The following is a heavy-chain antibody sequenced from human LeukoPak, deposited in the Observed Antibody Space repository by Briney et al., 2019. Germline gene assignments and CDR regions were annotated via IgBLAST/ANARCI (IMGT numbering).Heavy chain of an antibody. CDR2: IYSGGTT. CDR3: ARVAAGFFYY. D-gene: IGHD6-19*01. V-gene: IGHV3-66*01. J-gene: IGHJ4*02. Sequence: GGSLRLSCAASGFTVSGNYMSWVRQAPGEGLEWVSVIYSGGTTFYTDSVKDRFSISSDNSKNTLYLQVNSLRAEDPAVYYCARVAAGFFYYWGQGTLVTVSS. CDR1: GFTVSGNY.